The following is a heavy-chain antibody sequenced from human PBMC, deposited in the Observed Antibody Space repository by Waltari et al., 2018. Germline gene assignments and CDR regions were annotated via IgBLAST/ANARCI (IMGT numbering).Heavy chain of an antibody. CDR1: GYSINRGYY. D-gene: IGHD1-26*01. CDR3: ASHSGHYPNY. J-gene: IGHJ4*02. V-gene: IGHV4-38-2*02. CDR2: IHHSGNS. Sequence: QVQLQESGLGLVKPSETLSLTCTVSGYSINRGYYWGWIRQPPGRGLEWIAAIHHSGNSYYNPSLKSRVTISVDTSKNQVSLRVNSVTAADTAVYYCASHSGHYPNYWGQGTLVTVSS.